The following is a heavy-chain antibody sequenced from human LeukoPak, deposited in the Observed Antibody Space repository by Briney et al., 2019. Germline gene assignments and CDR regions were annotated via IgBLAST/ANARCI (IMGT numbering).Heavy chain of an antibody. V-gene: IGHV4-4*07. CDR1: GGSISSYY. CDR3: ARAKEYGSGSLDIGY. CDR2: IYTSGST. Sequence: SETLSLTCNVSGGSISSYYWSWIRQPAGKGLEWIGHIYTSGSTKYNPSLKSRVTMPVDTSKNQFSLKLSSVTAADTAMYYCARAKEYGSGSLDIGYWGQGTLVTVSS. J-gene: IGHJ4*02. D-gene: IGHD3-10*01.